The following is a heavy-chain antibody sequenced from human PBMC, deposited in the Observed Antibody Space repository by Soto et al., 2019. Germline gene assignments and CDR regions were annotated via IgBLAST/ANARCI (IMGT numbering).Heavy chain of an antibody. CDR1: GFTFSSYA. CDR3: ARVLPHGYRFFGELGY. J-gene: IGHJ4*02. CDR2: ISYDGIND. Sequence: QVQLVESGGGVVQPGRSLRLSCGASGFTFSSYAMHWVRQAPGKGLEWVAVISYDGINDFYADSVKGRFTISRDNSKNTLNLQMNSLRAEDTAVYYCARVLPHGYRFFGELGYWGQGTLVTVSS. D-gene: IGHD3-16*02. V-gene: IGHV3-30-3*01.